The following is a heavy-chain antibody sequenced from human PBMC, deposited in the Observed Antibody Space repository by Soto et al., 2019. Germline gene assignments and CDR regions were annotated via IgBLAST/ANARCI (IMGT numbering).Heavy chain of an antibody. CDR3: AGWVEVSLDYFDS. J-gene: IGHJ4*02. D-gene: IGHD2-15*01. V-gene: IGHV4-59*12. CDR2: IYYSGST. Sequence: PSETLSLTCTVSGGSISSYYWSWIRQPPGKGLEWIGYIYYSGSTNYNPSLKSRVTISVDGSKNQFSLKVNSVTAADTAVYYCAGWVEVSLDYFDSWGQGTPVTVSS. CDR1: GGSISSYY.